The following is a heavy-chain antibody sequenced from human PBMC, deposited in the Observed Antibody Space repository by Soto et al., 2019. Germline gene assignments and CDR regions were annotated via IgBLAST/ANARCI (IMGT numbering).Heavy chain of an antibody. Sequence: GGSLRLSCAASGFTFSSYAMSWVRQAPGKGLEWVSAISGSGGSTYYADSVKGRFTISRDNSKNTLYLQMNSLRAEDTAVYYCAKDLAAGIYYYYGMDVWGQGTTVTV. CDR2: ISGSGGST. J-gene: IGHJ6*02. CDR1: GFTFSSYA. V-gene: IGHV3-23*01. CDR3: AKDLAAGIYYYYGMDV. D-gene: IGHD6-13*01.